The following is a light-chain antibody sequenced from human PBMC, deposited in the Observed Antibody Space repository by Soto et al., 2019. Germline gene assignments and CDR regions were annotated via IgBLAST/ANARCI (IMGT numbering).Light chain of an antibody. V-gene: IGKV3-20*01. CDR3: QQYEAVVT. CDR2: GAP. CDR1: QSVSSRF. J-gene: IGKJ1*01. Sequence: EIVLTQSPGTLSLSPGERATLSCRASQSVSSRFLAWYQQKPGQAPRLLMYGAPNRATGIPDRFSGTGSGTDFTLTISRLEPEDFAVYYCQQYEAVVTFGQGTKVDIK.